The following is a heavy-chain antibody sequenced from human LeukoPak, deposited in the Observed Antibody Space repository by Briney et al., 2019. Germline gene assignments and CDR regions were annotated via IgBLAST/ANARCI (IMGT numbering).Heavy chain of an antibody. CDR1: GVSLSSSRYD. J-gene: IGHJ6*03. CDR2: IYYSGNT. V-gene: IGHV4-39*07. D-gene: IGHD5-18*01. CDR3: AGEVRGYSYGHYYYYYYMDV. Sequence: SGALSLTCTVFGVSLSSSRYDWGWLCQPPGKGLEWIGRIYYSGNTCYNPSVKSRDAIAVDTAKNQFSLKLISLTAADTAVYYCAGEVRGYSYGHYYYYYYMDVWGKGTTVTVSS.